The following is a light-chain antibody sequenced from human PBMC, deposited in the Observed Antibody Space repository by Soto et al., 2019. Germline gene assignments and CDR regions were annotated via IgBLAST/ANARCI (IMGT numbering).Light chain of an antibody. Sequence: EIVMTQSPATLSVSPGERATLSCRASQSVSSNLAWYQQKPGQAPRLLIYGASTRATGIPARFSGSGSGTECTLTISSLQSEDFAVYYCQQYNNWPLLRTFGQGTKLEIK. J-gene: IGKJ2*01. CDR1: QSVSSN. CDR3: QQYNNWPLLRT. V-gene: IGKV3-15*01. CDR2: GAS.